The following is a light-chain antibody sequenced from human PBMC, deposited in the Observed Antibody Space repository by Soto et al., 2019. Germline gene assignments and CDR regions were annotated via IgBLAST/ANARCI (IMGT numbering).Light chain of an antibody. V-gene: IGLV2-14*01. CDR3: SSYTSSSTPSDV. J-gene: IGLJ1*01. CDR1: SSDVGGYNY. Sequence: QSALTQPASVSGSPGQSITISCTGTSSDVGGYNYVSWYQQHPGKAPKLMIYDVSNRPSGVSNRFSGSKSGNTASRTISGLQAEDEADYYCSSYTSSSTPSDVFGTGTKLTVL. CDR2: DVS.